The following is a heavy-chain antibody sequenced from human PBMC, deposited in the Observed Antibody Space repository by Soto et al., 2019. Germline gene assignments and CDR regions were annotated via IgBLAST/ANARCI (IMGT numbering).Heavy chain of an antibody. Sequence: EVQLLESGGGLVQPGGSLRLSCAASGFTFSSYAMSWVRQAPGKGLEWVSAISGSGGSTYYADSVKGRFTISRDNSKNTLYLQMNSLRAEDTAVYYCAKDRGSCSWYPSFYFDYWGQGTLVTVSS. CDR1: GFTFSSYA. CDR2: ISGSGGST. J-gene: IGHJ4*02. V-gene: IGHV3-23*01. CDR3: AKDRGSCSWYPSFYFDY. D-gene: IGHD6-13*01.